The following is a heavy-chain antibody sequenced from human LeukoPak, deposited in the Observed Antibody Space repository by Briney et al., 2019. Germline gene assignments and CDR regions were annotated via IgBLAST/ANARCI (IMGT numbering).Heavy chain of an antibody. J-gene: IGHJ5*02. CDR3: AREQQKVRGASWFDP. Sequence: GGSLRLSCAASGFTFSSYSVNWVRQAPGKGLEWVSSISSSSSYIYYADSVKGRFTISRDNAKNSLYLQMNSLRAEDTAVYYCAREQQKVRGASWFDPWGQGTLVTVSS. V-gene: IGHV3-21*01. CDR2: ISSSSSYI. CDR1: GFTFSSYS. D-gene: IGHD3-10*01.